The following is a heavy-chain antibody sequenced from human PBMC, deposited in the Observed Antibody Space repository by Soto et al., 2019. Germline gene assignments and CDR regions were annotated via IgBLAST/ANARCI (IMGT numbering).Heavy chain of an antibody. V-gene: IGHV3-21*01. J-gene: IGHJ4*02. D-gene: IGHD6-6*01. CDR1: GFTFSSYS. CDR3: ARVGGQLVPGFDY. Sequence: EVQLVESGGGLVKPGGSLRLCCAASGFTFSSYSMNWVRQAPGKGLEWVSSISSSSSYIYYADSVKGRFTISRDNAKNSLYLQMNSLRAEDTAVYYCARVGGQLVPGFDYWGQGTLVTVSS. CDR2: ISSSSSYI.